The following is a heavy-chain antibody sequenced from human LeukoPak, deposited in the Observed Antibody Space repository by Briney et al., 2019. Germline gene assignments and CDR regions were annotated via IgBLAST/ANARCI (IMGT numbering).Heavy chain of an antibody. D-gene: IGHD2-2*01. CDR1: GFTFSSYS. J-gene: IGHJ4*02. Sequence: GGSLRLSCAASGFTFSSYSMNWVRQAPGKGLEWVAVISYATNNKYYADSVKGRFTISRDNSKNTLYLQMNSLRAEDTAVYYCAREPLDRYCSITSCYLDYWGQGTLVTVSS. V-gene: IGHV3-30*03. CDR3: AREPLDRYCSITSCYLDY. CDR2: ISYATNNK.